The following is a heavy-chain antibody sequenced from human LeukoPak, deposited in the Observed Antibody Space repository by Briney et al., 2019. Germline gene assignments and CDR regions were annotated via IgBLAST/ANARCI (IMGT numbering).Heavy chain of an antibody. CDR1: GYTFTSYG. V-gene: IGHV1-18*01. J-gene: IGHJ4*02. CDR3: ARVETRYCSSTSCYTGEFDY. D-gene: IGHD2-2*02. Sequence: ASVKVSCKASGYTFTSYGISWVRQAPGQGLEWMGWISAYNGNTNYAQKLQGRVTMTTDTSTSTAYMELRSLRSDDTAVYYGARVETRYCSSTSCYTGEFDYWGQGTLVTVSS. CDR2: ISAYNGNT.